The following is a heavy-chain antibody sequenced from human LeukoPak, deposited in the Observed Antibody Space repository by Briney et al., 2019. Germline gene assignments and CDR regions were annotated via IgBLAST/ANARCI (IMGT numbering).Heavy chain of an antibody. V-gene: IGHV5-51*01. J-gene: IGHJ4*02. CDR3: VRYKGMASRGEMDN. CDR2: IYPGDSET. Sequence: GESLKISCEGSGYRFNSYWIGWVRQVPGKGLEWMAIIYPGDSETRYSPSFEGQVTISADKSITTAYLQWSSLKASDTAMYYCVRYKGMASRGEMDNWGQGTLVTVSS. CDR1: GYRFNSYW. D-gene: IGHD3-10*01.